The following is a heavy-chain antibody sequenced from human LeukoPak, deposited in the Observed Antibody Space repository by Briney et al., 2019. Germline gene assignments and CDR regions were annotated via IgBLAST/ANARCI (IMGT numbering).Heavy chain of an antibody. CDR2: ISGSGGST. Sequence: GGSLRLSCAASGFTFSSYAMSWVRQAPGKVLEWVSAISGSGGSTYYADSVKGRFTISRDNSKNTLYLQMNSLRAEDTAVYYCAKCGTIFGVVIYLDYWGQGTLVTVSS. V-gene: IGHV3-23*01. J-gene: IGHJ4*02. CDR1: GFTFSSYA. D-gene: IGHD3-3*01. CDR3: AKCGTIFGVVIYLDY.